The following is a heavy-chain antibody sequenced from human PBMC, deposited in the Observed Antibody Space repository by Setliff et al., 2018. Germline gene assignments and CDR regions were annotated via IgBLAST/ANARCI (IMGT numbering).Heavy chain of an antibody. CDR1: GFTFRSNA. CDR2: ISYDGSNK. Sequence: GGSLRLSCAASGFTFRSNAMHWVRQAPGRGLEWVAFISYDGSNKSYGDSVKGRFTISRDNSKNTPSLQMNSLRAEDTALYYCARGPLAPFEHWGQGSLVTVSS. CDR3: ARGPLAPFEH. V-gene: IGHV3-30*04. D-gene: IGHD6-13*01. J-gene: IGHJ4*02.